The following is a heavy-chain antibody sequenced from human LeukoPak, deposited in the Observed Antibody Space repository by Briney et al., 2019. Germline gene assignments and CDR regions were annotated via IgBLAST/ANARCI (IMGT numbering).Heavy chain of an antibody. CDR3: ARDPNDSIGYYNPYYIDY. CDR1: GFTFSSYC. Sequence: GGSLRLSCAASGFTFSSYCMHWVRQAPGKGLVWVSCISSDGSSKSYADSVKGRFTISRDNAKNTLYLQMNSLRAEDTAVYYCARDPNDSIGYYNPYYIDYWGQGTLVTVSS. D-gene: IGHD3-22*01. CDR2: ISSDGSSK. V-gene: IGHV3-74*01. J-gene: IGHJ4*02.